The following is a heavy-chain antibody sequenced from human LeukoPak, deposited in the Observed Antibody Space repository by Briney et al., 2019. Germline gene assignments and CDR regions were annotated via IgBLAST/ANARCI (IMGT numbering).Heavy chain of an antibody. CDR1: GFPPAIYW. CDR2: INRDGSQK. D-gene: IGHD3-22*01. J-gene: IGHJ3*01. Sequence: GGSLRLSWAFSGFPPAIYWITWVRQAAVKGLVWVSNINRDGSQKHYVDSVWGRFTISRDNAKSSLYLQLNSLRAEDTAVYYCARDVTYYDSSYYYDAFDLWGQGTMVTVSS. CDR3: ARDVTYYDSSYYYDAFDL. V-gene: IGHV3-7*01.